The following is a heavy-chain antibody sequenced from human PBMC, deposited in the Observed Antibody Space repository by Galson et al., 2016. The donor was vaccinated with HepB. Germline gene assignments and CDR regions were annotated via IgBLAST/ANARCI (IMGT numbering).Heavy chain of an antibody. CDR3: ASHSRSSPITIFAVVISPFDP. CDR1: GFTFSTYG. J-gene: IGHJ5*02. D-gene: IGHD3-3*01. V-gene: IGHV3-30*03. Sequence: SLRLSCADSGFTFSTYGMHWVRQAPGEGLEWVAAISFEGNKQHYADSVKGRFTISRDNSRNTLYLHMNRLRAEDTAVYCCASHSRSSPITIFAVVISPFDPWGQGTLVTVSS. CDR2: ISFEGNKQ.